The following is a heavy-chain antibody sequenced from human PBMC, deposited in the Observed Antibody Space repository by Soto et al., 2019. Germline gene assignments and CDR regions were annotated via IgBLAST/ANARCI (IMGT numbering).Heavy chain of an antibody. CDR2: IIPMFGTG. V-gene: IGHV1-69*18. J-gene: IGHJ6*02. CDR1: GGTFSRYT. Sequence: QVQLVQSGAGVKKPGSSVKVSCKASGGTFSRYTITWVRQAPGQGLEWMGRIIPMFGTGSYAQKFQGRVTITADESTSTAYMELTSLRSEDTAVYYGARVKVGEFVPSAPSLYGMDVWGQGTTVTVSS. D-gene: IGHD3-16*01. CDR3: ARVKVGEFVPSAPSLYGMDV.